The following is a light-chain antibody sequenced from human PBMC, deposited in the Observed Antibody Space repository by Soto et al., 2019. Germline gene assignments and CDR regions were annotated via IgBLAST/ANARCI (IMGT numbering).Light chain of an antibody. CDR2: GAS. CDR1: QSVSSSY. J-gene: IGKJ1*01. V-gene: IGKV3-20*01. Sequence: EIVVRQSPGTLALSPGERATLSCRASQSVSSSYLAWYQQKPGQAPRLLIYGASSRATGIPDRFSGSGSGTDFTLTISRLEPEDFAVYYCQQYGSSPATFGQGTKVDIK. CDR3: QQYGSSPAT.